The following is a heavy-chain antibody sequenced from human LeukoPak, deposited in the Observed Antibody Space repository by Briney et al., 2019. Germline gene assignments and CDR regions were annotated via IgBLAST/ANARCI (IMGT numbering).Heavy chain of an antibody. CDR3: ARFYSGYGNYYYYMDV. D-gene: IGHD5-12*01. CDR1: GYNFTGYY. V-gene: IGHV1-2*02. J-gene: IGHJ6*03. Sequence: ASVKVSYKASGYNFTGYYLHWVRQAPGQGLEWMGWINPNTGGTNYAQKFQGRVTMTRDTSISTAYMELSRLRSDDTAVYYCARFYSGYGNYYYYMDVWGKGTTVTVSS. CDR2: INPNTGGT.